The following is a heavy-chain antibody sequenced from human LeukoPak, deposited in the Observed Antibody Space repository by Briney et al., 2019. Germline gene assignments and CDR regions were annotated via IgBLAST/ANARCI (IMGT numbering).Heavy chain of an antibody. CDR1: GASISSYY. J-gene: IGHJ4*02. D-gene: IGHD1-14*01. Sequence: PSETLSLTCTVSGASISSYYWIWLRQPAGKGLEWSGRIYTSGDINYDPSLQSRVTMSIDTSKSQFSLNLSSVTAADTSVYYCAGGPGIPFYWGQGTLVTVSS. V-gene: IGHV4-4*07. CDR3: AGGPGIPFY. CDR2: IYTSGDI.